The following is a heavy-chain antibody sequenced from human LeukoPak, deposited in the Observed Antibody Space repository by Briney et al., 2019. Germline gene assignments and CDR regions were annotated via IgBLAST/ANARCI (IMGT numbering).Heavy chain of an antibody. J-gene: IGHJ4*02. V-gene: IGHV3-30*18. Sequence: GGSLRLSCAASGFTFSSYGMHWVRQAPGKGLEWVAVISHDGSNKYYADSVKGRFTISRDNSKNTLYLQMNSLRAEDTAVYYCAKEGYDSSWGQGTLVTVSS. CDR2: ISHDGSNK. CDR3: AKEGYDSS. D-gene: IGHD3-22*01. CDR1: GFTFSSYG.